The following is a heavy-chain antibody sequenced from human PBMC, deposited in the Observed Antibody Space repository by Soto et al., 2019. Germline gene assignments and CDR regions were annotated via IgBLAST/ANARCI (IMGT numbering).Heavy chain of an antibody. CDR1: GYTFTGYY. CDR2: INPNSGGT. V-gene: IGHV1-2*02. Sequence: QVKLVQSGAEVKKPGASVKVSCKASGYTFTGYYMHWVRQAPGQGLEWMGWINPNSGGTNYAQKFQGRVTMTRDTSISTAYMELSRLRSDDTAVYYCASEVAATDYYYYGMDVWGQGTTVTVSS. CDR3: ASEVAATDYYYYGMDV. D-gene: IGHD2-15*01. J-gene: IGHJ6*02.